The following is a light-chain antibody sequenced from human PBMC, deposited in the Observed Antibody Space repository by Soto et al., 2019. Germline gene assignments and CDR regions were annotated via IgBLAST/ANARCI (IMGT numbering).Light chain of an antibody. CDR2: GAS. CDR3: HQYNNWPPGT. Sequence: EIVMTQSPATLSVSPGERATLSCRASQSISSNLAWYQQNPGQAPSLLLYGASTRATGIPARFSGSGSGTDFPLTISSLQSEDFADYYCHQYNNWPPGTFGQGTKLEIK. V-gene: IGKV3-15*01. CDR1: QSISSN. J-gene: IGKJ2*02.